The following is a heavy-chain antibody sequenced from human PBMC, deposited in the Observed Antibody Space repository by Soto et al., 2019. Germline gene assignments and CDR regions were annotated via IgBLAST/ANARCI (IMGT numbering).Heavy chain of an antibody. J-gene: IGHJ3*02. V-gene: IGHV4-30-4*01. Sequence: SETLSLTCAVSGASIGSTDYYWSWIRQPPGKGLEWIGYIYYTGSTYYNPSLKSRVTISIDTSNNQFSLKLSSVTAADTAVYYCARRYGGNNDAFDIWGQGTMVTVSS. CDR2: IYYTGST. CDR1: GASIGSTDYY. CDR3: ARRYGGNNDAFDI. D-gene: IGHD4-17*01.